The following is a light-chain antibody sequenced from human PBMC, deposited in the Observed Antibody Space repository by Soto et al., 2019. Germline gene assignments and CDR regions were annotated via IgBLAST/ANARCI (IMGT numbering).Light chain of an antibody. J-gene: IGKJ5*01. Sequence: EILLTQSPGTLSLSPGERTTLSFRASQSVTSTYFAWYQQKPGQTPRLLIYGGTARATGIPARFSGSGSGTDFTLTISSLEPEDFAVYYCQQRSNWPPRVTFGQGTRLEIK. CDR1: QSVTSTY. V-gene: IGKV3-11*01. CDR3: QQRSNWPPRVT. CDR2: GGT.